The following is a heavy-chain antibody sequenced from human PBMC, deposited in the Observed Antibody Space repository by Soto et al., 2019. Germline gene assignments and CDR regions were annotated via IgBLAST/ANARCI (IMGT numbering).Heavy chain of an antibody. CDR1: GFTFSSYG. D-gene: IGHD6-19*01. CDR2: IWYDASNK. Sequence: QVQLVESGGGVVQPGRSLRLSCAASGFTFSSYGMHWVLQAPGKGLEGVAVIWYDASNKYYADSVKGRFAISRDNSKNTLYLQMNSLRGDGTAVYYCATLASKNGFDIWGQGTMVTVSS. J-gene: IGHJ3*02. CDR3: ATLASKNGFDI. V-gene: IGHV3-33*01.